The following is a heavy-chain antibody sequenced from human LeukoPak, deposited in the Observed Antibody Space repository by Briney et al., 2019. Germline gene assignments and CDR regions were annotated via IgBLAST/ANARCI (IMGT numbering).Heavy chain of an antibody. Sequence: ASVKVSCKASGYTFTGYYMHWVRQAPGQGLEWTGWINPNSGGTNYAQKFQGRVTMTRDTSISTAYMELSRLRSDDTAVYYCARNWEDYDSSGYYSDYWGQGTLVTVSS. D-gene: IGHD3-22*01. V-gene: IGHV1-2*02. CDR3: ARNWEDYDSSGYYSDY. J-gene: IGHJ4*02. CDR2: INPNSGGT. CDR1: GYTFTGYY.